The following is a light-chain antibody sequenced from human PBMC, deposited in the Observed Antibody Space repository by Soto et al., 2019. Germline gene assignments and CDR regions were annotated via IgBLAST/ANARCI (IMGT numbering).Light chain of an antibody. CDR1: QSVSSNY. CDR2: AAS. CDR3: QQYGSSPFT. J-gene: IGKJ3*01. V-gene: IGKV3-20*01. Sequence: EIVLTQSPGTLSLSPGERATLSCRASQSVSSNYLAWHQQKPGQAPRLLIYAASNRAPGIPDRFSGSGSGTDFTLTISRLEPEDFAVYYCQQYGSSPFTFGPWTKVDIE.